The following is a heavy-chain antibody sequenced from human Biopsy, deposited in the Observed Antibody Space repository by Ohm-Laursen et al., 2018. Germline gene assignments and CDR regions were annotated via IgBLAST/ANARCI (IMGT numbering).Heavy chain of an antibody. D-gene: IGHD6-19*01. CDR1: GYSFTSYY. CDR2: INPSGSTT. J-gene: IGHJ4*02. CDR3: ARNTGWYGDLYYFDY. Sequence: GAPVKVSCKTSGYSFTSYYMHWVRQAPGQGLEWMGMINPSGSTTSYPQIFQGRVTMTRDTSKSTVYMELSSPRSADTAVYFCARNTGWYGDLYYFDYWGQGTRVTVSS. V-gene: IGHV1-46*01.